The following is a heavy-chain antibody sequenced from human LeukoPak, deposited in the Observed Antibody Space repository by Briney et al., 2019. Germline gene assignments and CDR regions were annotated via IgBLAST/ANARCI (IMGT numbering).Heavy chain of an antibody. D-gene: IGHD3-16*02. V-gene: IGHV3-23*01. CDR1: GFTFSSYA. CDR3: AKKLEAYYDYVWGSYRYTSFDY. Sequence: GGSLRLSCAASGFTFSSYAMSWVRQAPGKGLEWVSAISGSGGSTYYADSVKGRFTISRDNSKNTLYLQMNSLRAEDTAVYYCAKKLEAYYDYVWGSYRYTSFDYWGQGTLVTVSS. CDR2: ISGSGGST. J-gene: IGHJ4*02.